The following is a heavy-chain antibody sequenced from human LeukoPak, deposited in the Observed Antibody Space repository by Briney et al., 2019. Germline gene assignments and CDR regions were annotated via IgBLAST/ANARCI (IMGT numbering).Heavy chain of an antibody. D-gene: IGHD5-18*01. CDR3: SRDRADGYNYGDYFDN. Sequence: GGSLRLSCAGSGFIVSSNYMSWVRQAAGKGLEWVSVIYGSSRTYYADSVKGRFTISRDNSKNTVYLQMDSLRAEDTAVYYCSRDRADGYNYGDYFDNWGQGTLVTVSS. CDR1: GFIVSSNY. J-gene: IGHJ4*02. CDR2: IYGSSRT. V-gene: IGHV3-66*01.